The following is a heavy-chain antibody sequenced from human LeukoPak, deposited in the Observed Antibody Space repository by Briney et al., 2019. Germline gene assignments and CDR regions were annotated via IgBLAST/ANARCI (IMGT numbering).Heavy chain of an antibody. CDR1: GGSFSGYY. D-gene: IGHD1-26*01. Sequence: SETLSLTCDVYGGSFSGYYWGWIRQPPGKGLEWIGSIYYSGSTYYNPSLKNRVTISVDTSKNQFSLKLSSVTAADTAVYYCARDLVGANGDYWGQGTLVTVSS. J-gene: IGHJ4*02. CDR3: ARDLVGANGDY. V-gene: IGHV4-34*01. CDR2: IYYSGST.